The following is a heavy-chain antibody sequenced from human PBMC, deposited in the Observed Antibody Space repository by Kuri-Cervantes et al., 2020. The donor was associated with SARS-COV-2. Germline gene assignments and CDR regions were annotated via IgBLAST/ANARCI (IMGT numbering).Heavy chain of an antibody. J-gene: IGHJ4*02. CDR1: GFDFKIYA. CDR2: IYGSGERT. Sequence: GESLKISCTASGFDFKIYAMSWVRQAPGKGLEWVSSIYGSGERTYYADSVKGRFTVSRDNLRNTLYLEMSSLRAEDTALYFCAKDGYNWGDYFDYWGQGTLVTVSS. V-gene: IGHV3-23*01. CDR3: AKDGYNWGDYFDY. D-gene: IGHD1-1*01.